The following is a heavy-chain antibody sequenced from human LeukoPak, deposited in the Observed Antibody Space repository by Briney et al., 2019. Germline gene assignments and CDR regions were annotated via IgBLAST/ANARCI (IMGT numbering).Heavy chain of an antibody. D-gene: IGHD3-22*01. Sequence: AASVKVSCKASGYTFTSYGITWVRQAPGQGLEWMGWISVYNGNTNYAQELQGRVTMTTDTSTNTAYMDLRSLRYDDTAVYYCARVLSYYDSSGYNPDAFDIWGQGTMVTVSS. J-gene: IGHJ3*02. V-gene: IGHV1-18*01. CDR2: ISVYNGNT. CDR1: GYTFTSYG. CDR3: ARVLSYYDSSGYNPDAFDI.